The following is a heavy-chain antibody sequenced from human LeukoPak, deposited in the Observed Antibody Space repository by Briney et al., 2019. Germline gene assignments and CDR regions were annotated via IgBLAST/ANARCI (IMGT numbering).Heavy chain of an antibody. CDR2: ISYDGSNK. Sequence: GGSLRLSCAASGFTFSSYAMHWVRQAPGKGLEWVAVISYDGSNKYYADSVKGRFTISRDNSKNTLYLQMNSLRAEDTAVYYCARGVVVPAAILGAFDIWGQGTMVTVSS. CDR1: GFTFSSYA. J-gene: IGHJ3*02. D-gene: IGHD2-2*01. V-gene: IGHV3-30-3*01. CDR3: ARGVVVPAAILGAFDI.